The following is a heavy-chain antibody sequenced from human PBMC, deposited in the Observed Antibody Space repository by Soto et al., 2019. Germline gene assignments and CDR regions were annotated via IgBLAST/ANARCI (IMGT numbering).Heavy chain of an antibody. CDR2: FYYDGST. D-gene: IGHD3-22*01. CDR1: GGSISSSGYY. J-gene: IGHJ6*02. Sequence: SETLSLTCTVSGGSISSSGYYWGWIRQPPGKRLEWIGSFYYDGSTYYNPSLKARVTTSVDTSKNQFSLKVNSVTAADTAVYYCARYRSGYYDRMYYYYGLDVWGLWTTVTVSS. CDR3: ARYRSGYYDRMYYYYGLDV. V-gene: IGHV4-39*01.